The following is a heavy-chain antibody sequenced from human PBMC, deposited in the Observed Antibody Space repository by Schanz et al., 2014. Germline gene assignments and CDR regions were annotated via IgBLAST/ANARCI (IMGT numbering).Heavy chain of an antibody. CDR1: GYTFSNDD. CDR2: MQPDSGKT. D-gene: IGHD6-25*01. V-gene: IGHV1-8*01. J-gene: IGHJ5*02. CDR3: ARGQRRTIGRPFGP. Sequence: QVQLVQSGTEVKKPGASVKVSCTASGYTFSNDDINWVRQAPGQGLEWLGWMQPDSGKTHYAEKFQGRVAMTRDVSISTAYMELSSLASEDTAVYYCARGQRRTIGRPFGPWGQGTLVTVSS.